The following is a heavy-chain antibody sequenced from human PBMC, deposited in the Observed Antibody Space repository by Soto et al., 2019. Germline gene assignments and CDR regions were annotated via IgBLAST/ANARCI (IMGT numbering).Heavy chain of an antibody. CDR1: GGSFSGYY. D-gene: IGHD6-19*01. V-gene: IGHV4-34*01. CDR3: ARPTRQWLGLRYYYGMDV. CDR2: INHSGST. Sequence: SETLSLSCAVYGGSFSGYYWSWIRQPPGKGLEWIGEINHSGSTNYNPSLKSRVTVSVDTSKNQFSLKLSSVTAADTAVYYCARPTRQWLGLRYYYGMDVWGQGTTVT. J-gene: IGHJ6*02.